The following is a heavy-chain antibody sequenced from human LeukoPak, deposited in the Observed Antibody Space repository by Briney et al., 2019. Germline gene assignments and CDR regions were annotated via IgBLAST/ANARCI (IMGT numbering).Heavy chain of an antibody. D-gene: IGHD5/OR15-5a*01. V-gene: IGHV4-38-2*01. CDR3: ARAETDSVGAFDI. CDR1: GYSISSGYY. Sequence: PSETLSLTCAVSGYSISSGYYWGWIRQPPGKGLEWIGSIYHSGSTYYNPSLKSRVTISVDTSKNQFSLKLSSVTAADTAVYYCARAETDSVGAFDIWGQGTMVTVSS. CDR2: IYHSGST. J-gene: IGHJ3*02.